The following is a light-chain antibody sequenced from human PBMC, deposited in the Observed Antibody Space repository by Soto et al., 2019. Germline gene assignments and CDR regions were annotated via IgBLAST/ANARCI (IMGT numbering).Light chain of an antibody. V-gene: IGKV1-39*01. J-gene: IGKJ4*01. Sequence: QMTQSPSSLSASVGDRVTITCRASRSISSYLNWYQQKPGKAPKLLIYAASSLQSGVPSRFSGSGSGTDFTLTISSLQPEDFATYYCQQSYSTPLTFGGGTKVDIK. CDR1: RSISSY. CDR3: QQSYSTPLT. CDR2: AAS.